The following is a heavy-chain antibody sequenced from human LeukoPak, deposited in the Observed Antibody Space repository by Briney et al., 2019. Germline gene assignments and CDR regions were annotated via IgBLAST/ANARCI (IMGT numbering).Heavy chain of an antibody. J-gene: IGHJ4*02. V-gene: IGHV3-23*01. Sequence: PGGSLRLSCAASGFTFSNYAVSWVRQAPGKGLEWVSAISGSGGSTYYADSVKGRFTISRDNSKNTLYLQMNSLRAEDTAVYYCAKLPSAHYYDSSGSDYFDYWGQGTLVTVSS. CDR2: ISGSGGST. D-gene: IGHD3-22*01. CDR1: GFTFSNYA. CDR3: AKLPSAHYYDSSGSDYFDY.